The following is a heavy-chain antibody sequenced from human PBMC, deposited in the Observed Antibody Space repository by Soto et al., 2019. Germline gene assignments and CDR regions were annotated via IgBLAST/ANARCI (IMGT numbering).Heavy chain of an antibody. D-gene: IGHD2-2*01. CDR3: ARGSDIVVVPAASGHHYYYGMDV. CDR1: GYTFTYRY. J-gene: IGHJ6*02. Sequence: ASVKVSCKASGYTFTYRYLHWVRQAPGQALEWMGWITPFNGNTNYAQKFQDRVTITRDRSMSTAYMELSSLRSEDTAVYYCARGSDIVVVPAASGHHYYYGMDVWGQGTTVTVSS. CDR2: ITPFNGNT. V-gene: IGHV1-45*02.